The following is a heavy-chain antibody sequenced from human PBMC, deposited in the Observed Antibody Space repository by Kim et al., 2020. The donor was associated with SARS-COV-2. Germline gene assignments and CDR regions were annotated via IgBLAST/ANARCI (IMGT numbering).Heavy chain of an antibody. CDR2: ISYDGSNK. D-gene: IGHD3-22*01. J-gene: IGHJ4*02. V-gene: IGHV3-30*18. CDR3: ADDSRRITMIVVVITVIDY. CDR1: GCLFCRYG. Sequence: GGSLRLSCAASGCLFCRYGTHWVRKDPGKGLELAAVISYDGSNKYSADSVTGRFTISSANSNSPLYLQMNSLRAEDTAVYYCADDSRRITMIVVVITVIDYGGQRTLVTVSS.